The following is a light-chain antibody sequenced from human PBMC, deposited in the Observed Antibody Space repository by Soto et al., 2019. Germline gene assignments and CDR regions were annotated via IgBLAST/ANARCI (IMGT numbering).Light chain of an antibody. J-gene: IGLJ3*02. CDR1: SGHSSYA. V-gene: IGLV4-69*01. CDR3: QTWGTGPWV. CDR2: LNSDGSH. Sequence: QPVLTQSPSASASLGASVKLTCTLSSGHSSYAIAWHQQQPEKGPRYLMKLNSDGSHSNGDGIPDRFSGSSSGAERYLTISSLQSEDEADYYCQTWGTGPWVFGGGTKLTVL.